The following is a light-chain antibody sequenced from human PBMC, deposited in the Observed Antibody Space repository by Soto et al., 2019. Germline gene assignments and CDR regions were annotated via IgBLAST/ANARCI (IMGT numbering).Light chain of an antibody. CDR1: QSVSSN. J-gene: IGKJ4*01. Sequence: EIVMTQSPATLSVSPGGRATLSCRAGQSVSSNLAWYRQRPGQPPRLLIYRASTRATGIPARFSGSGSGTEFTLTISSLQSEDSAVYYCQQYHHWPPLTFGGGTKVEIK. CDR3: QQYHHWPPLT. CDR2: RAS. V-gene: IGKV3D-15*01.